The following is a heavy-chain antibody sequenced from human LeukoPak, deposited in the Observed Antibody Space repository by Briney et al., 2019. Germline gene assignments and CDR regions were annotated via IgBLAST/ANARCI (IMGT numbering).Heavy chain of an antibody. J-gene: IGHJ4*02. D-gene: IGHD3-10*01. CDR1: GFTVHSNY. CDR2: IDRSGVT. CDR3: AKDLSKGLLYRRGMYYFDY. Sequence: GGSLRLSCAASGFTVHSNYMSWVRQAPGKGLEWVSVIDRSGVTHYADSVKGRFTISRDNSKNTLYLQMNSLRAEDTAVYYCAKDLSKGLLYRRGMYYFDYWGQGTLVTVSS. V-gene: IGHV3-66*03.